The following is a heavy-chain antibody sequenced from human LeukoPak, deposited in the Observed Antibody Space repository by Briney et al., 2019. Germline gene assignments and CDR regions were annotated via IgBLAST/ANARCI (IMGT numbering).Heavy chain of an antibody. CDR2: ISYDGSNK. V-gene: IGHV3-30*18. D-gene: IGHD5-12*01. CDR3: AKDQEMATSYFDY. CDR1: GFTFSSYG. J-gene: IGHJ4*02. Sequence: PGGSLRLSCAASGFTFSSYGMRWVRQAPGKGLEWVAVISYDGSNKYYADSVKGRFTISRDNSKNTLYLQMNSLRAEDTAVYYCAKDQEMATSYFDYWGQGTLVTVSS.